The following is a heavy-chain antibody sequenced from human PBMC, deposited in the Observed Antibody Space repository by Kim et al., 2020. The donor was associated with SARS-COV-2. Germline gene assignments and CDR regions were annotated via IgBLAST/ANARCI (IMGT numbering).Heavy chain of an antibody. D-gene: IGHD3-3*01. V-gene: IGHV3-11*06. CDR3: ARVSGYDFWSGYSPFDY. Sequence: VKGRFTISRDNAKNSLYLQMNSLRAEDTAVYYCARVSGYDFWSGYSPFDYWGQGTLVTVSS. J-gene: IGHJ4*02.